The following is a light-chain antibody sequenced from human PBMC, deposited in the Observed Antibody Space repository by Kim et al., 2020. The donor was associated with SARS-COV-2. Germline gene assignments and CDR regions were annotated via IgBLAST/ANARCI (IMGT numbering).Light chain of an antibody. CDR3: QQYNKWPLT. Sequence: EIVMTQSPAILSVSPGERATLSCRASQSVSSNLAWYQQSPGQGPRLLIYGASTRATDVPARFSGSGSGTEFTLTISSLQSEDFAVYYCQQYNKWPLTFGGGTKLEI. CDR1: QSVSSN. V-gene: IGKV3-15*01. J-gene: IGKJ4*01. CDR2: GAS.